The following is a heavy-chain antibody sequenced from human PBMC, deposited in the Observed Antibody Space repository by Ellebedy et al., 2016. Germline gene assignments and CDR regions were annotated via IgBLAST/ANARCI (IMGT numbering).Heavy chain of an antibody. CDR3: ARLFPGTSVDS. CDR2: INAGNGNT. Sequence: ASVKVSCKASGYTFSSYAMHWARQAPGQRLEWMGWINAGNGNTKYSQQFQGRVTITRDTSASTGYMELSSLRSEDTAVYYCARLFPGTSVDSWGQGTLVTVSS. CDR1: GYTFSSYA. J-gene: IGHJ4*02. D-gene: IGHD1-7*01. V-gene: IGHV1-3*01.